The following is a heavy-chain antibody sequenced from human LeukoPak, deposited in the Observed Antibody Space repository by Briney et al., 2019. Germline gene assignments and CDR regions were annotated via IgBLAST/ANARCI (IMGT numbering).Heavy chain of an antibody. CDR3: ARAGYSGYDA. Sequence: GASVKVSCKASGYTFTSYGISWVRQAPGQGLEWMGWISAYNGNTNYAQKFQGRVTMTRDRSTSTVYMELSSLRSEDTAVYYCARAGYSGYDAWGQGTLVTVSS. J-gene: IGHJ5*02. CDR2: ISAYNGNT. D-gene: IGHD5-12*01. CDR1: GYTFTSYG. V-gene: IGHV1-18*01.